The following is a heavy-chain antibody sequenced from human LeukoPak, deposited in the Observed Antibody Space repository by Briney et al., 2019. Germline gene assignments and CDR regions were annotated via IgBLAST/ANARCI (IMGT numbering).Heavy chain of an antibody. J-gene: IGHJ5*02. Sequence: PGGSLRLSCAASGFTFSSYAMSWVRQAPGKGLEWVSAISGSGGSTYYADSVKGRFTISRDNSKNTLYLQMNSLRAEDTAVYYCAKAGLYCSGGSCYDWFDPWGQGTLVTVSS. CDR3: AKAGLYCSGGSCYDWFDP. V-gene: IGHV3-23*01. CDR2: ISGSGGST. CDR1: GFTFSSYA. D-gene: IGHD2-15*01.